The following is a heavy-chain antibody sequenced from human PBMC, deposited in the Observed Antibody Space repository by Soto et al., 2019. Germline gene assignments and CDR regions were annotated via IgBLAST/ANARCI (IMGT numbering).Heavy chain of an antibody. J-gene: IGHJ6*02. Sequence: QVQLVQSGAEVKKPGSPVKVSCKASGGTFSSYAISWVRQAPGQGLEWMGGIIPIFGTANYAQKFQGRVTITADESTSTAYMELSSLRSEDTAVYYCAVIAARPHYYYYGMDVWGQGTTVTVSS. CDR1: GGTFSSYA. D-gene: IGHD6-6*01. V-gene: IGHV1-69*01. CDR3: AVIAARPHYYYYGMDV. CDR2: IIPIFGTA.